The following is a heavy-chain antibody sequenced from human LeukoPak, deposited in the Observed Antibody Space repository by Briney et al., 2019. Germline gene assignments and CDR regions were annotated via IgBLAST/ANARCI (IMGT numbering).Heavy chain of an antibody. CDR1: GFTLSSYA. D-gene: IGHD6-13*01. V-gene: IGHV3-23*01. Sequence: PGVSLRLSCAASGFTLSSYAMSWVRQAPGKGLEWVSAISCSGGSTYYADSVKGRFTISRGNSKNTLYLQMNSLRAEDTAVYYCAKEAQQGHCFDYWGQGTLVTVSS. CDR2: ISCSGGST. J-gene: IGHJ4*02. CDR3: AKEAQQGHCFDY.